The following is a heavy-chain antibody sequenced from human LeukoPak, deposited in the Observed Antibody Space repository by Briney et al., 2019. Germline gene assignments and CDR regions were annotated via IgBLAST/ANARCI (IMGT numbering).Heavy chain of an antibody. J-gene: IGHJ6*03. V-gene: IGHV1-2*02. D-gene: IGHD6-19*01. CDR1: VYTFTGYY. Sequence: ASVKVSCKASVYTFTGYYMHWVRQAPGQRLEWMGWINPNSGGTNYAQKFQGRVTMTRDTSISTAYMDLNRLRSDDTAVYYCARVVAVTGTPVYYMDVWGKGTTVTVSS. CDR2: INPNSGGT. CDR3: ARVVAVTGTPVYYMDV.